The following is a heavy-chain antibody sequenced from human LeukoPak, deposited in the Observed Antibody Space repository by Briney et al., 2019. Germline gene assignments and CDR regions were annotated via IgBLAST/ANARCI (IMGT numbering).Heavy chain of an antibody. CDR1: GGSISSYY. CDR3: ARLGGSSSSGSYYYMDV. D-gene: IGHD6-6*01. J-gene: IGHJ6*03. Sequence: SETLSLTCTVSGGSISSYYWSWIRQPAGKGLEWIGRIYTSGSTNYNPSLKSRVTMSVDTSKNQFSLKLSSVTAADTAVYYCARLGGSSSSGSYYYMDVWGKGTTVTVSS. CDR2: IYTSGST. V-gene: IGHV4-4*07.